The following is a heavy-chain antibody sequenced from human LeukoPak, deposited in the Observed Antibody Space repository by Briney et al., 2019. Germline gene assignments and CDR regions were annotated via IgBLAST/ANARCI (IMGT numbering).Heavy chain of an antibody. Sequence: TSETLSLTCTVSGGSISSSSYYWGWIRQPPGKGLEWIGSIYYSGSTYYNPSLKSRATISVDTSKNQFSLRLNSVTAADTAVYYCASLDYYDSSGSSDAFDIWGQGTMVTVSS. J-gene: IGHJ3*02. D-gene: IGHD3-22*01. CDR3: ASLDYYDSSGSSDAFDI. V-gene: IGHV4-39*01. CDR1: GGSISSSSYY. CDR2: IYYSGST.